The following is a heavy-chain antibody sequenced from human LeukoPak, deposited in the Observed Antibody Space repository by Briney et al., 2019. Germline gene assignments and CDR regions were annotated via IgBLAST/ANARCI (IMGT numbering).Heavy chain of an antibody. CDR3: AKEEFPYCSSTSCYIFDY. V-gene: IGHV3-30*02. CDR1: GFTFSSYG. D-gene: IGHD2-2*02. Sequence: GGSLRLSCAASGFTFSSYGMHWVRQAPGKGLEWVAFIRYDGSNKYYADSVKGRFTISRDNSKNTLYLQMNSLRAEDTAVYYCAKEEFPYCSSTSCYIFDYWGQGTLVTVSS. J-gene: IGHJ4*02. CDR2: IRYDGSNK.